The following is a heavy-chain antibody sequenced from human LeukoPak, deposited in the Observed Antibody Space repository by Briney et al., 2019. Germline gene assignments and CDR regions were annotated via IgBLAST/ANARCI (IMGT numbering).Heavy chain of an antibody. J-gene: IGHJ3*02. CDR3: AREDDILTGYFAFDI. D-gene: IGHD3-9*01. CDR2: ISYDGSNK. Sequence: PGGSLRLSCAASGFTFSSYAMHWVRQAPGKGLEWVAVISYDGSNKYYADSVKGRFTISRDNSKNTLYLQMNSLRAEDTAVYYCAREDDILTGYFAFDIWGQGTMVTVSS. CDR1: GFTFSSYA. V-gene: IGHV3-30-3*01.